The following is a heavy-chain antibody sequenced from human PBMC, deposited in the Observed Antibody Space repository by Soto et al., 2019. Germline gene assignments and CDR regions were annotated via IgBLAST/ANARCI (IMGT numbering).Heavy chain of an antibody. CDR3: ARHPTTVDTVTTSGSYYYYYMDV. Sequence: PGESLKISCQGSGYRFTSYWIGWVRQMPGKGLEWMGIIYPGDSDTRYSPSFQGQVTISADKSISTAYLQWSSLKASDTAMYYCARHPTTVDTVTTSGSYYYYYMDVWGKGTTVTVSS. V-gene: IGHV5-51*01. J-gene: IGHJ6*03. D-gene: IGHD4-17*01. CDR2: IYPGDSDT. CDR1: GYRFTSYW.